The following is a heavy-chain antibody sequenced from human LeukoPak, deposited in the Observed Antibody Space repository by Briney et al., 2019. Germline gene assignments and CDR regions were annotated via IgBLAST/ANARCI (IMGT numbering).Heavy chain of an antibody. CDR3: ARPYSNGAVAGTGWFDP. D-gene: IGHD6-19*01. CDR2: IYYSGGT. J-gene: IGHJ5*02. CDR1: GGSISSSSYY. Sequence: SETLSLTCTVSGGSISSSSYYWGWIRQPPGKGLEWIGSIYYSGGTYYNPSLKSRVTISVDTSKNQFSLKLSSVTAADTAVYYCARPYSNGAVAGTGWFDPWGQGTLVTVSS. V-gene: IGHV4-39*01.